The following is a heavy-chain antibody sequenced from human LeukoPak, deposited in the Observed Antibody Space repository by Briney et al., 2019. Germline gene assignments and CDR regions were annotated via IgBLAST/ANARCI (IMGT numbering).Heavy chain of an antibody. J-gene: IGHJ6*02. CDR2: INSDGTST. Sequence: GGSLRLSCAASAFIFSSYWMYWVRQAPGKGLVWVSRINSDGTSTTYADSVKGRFTISRDNAKNTLYLQMNSLRAEDTAVYYCAREGSSYSMDVWGQGTTVTVS. CDR1: AFIFSSYW. CDR3: AREGSSYSMDV. V-gene: IGHV3-74*01.